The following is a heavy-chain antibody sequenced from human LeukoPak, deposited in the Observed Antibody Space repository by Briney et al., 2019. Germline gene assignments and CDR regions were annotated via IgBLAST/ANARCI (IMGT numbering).Heavy chain of an antibody. V-gene: IGHV3-33*01. CDR1: GFSFSSYD. J-gene: IGHJ4*02. CDR3: ARDLNREDFDY. CDR2: IWLDGSAE. Sequence: GGSLRLSCAASGFSFSSYDMHWVRQAPGKGLEWVAIIWLDGSAEYYGDSVKGRFTVSRDNSKNTLYLQMGSLRVEDTAVYYCARDLNREDFDYWGQGTLVAVSS. D-gene: IGHD1-14*01.